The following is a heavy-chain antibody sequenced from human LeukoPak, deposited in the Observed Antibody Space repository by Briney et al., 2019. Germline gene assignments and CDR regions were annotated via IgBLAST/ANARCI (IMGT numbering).Heavy chain of an antibody. Sequence: GGSLRLSCAASGFTFSSYVMHWVRQAPGKGLEWVAIISYDGSNEYYADSVKGRFTISRDNSKNTLYLQMNSLRAEDTAVYYCARTSAAAMVKAENWYFDLWGRGTLVTVSS. CDR1: GFTFSSYV. V-gene: IGHV3-30*04. CDR2: ISYDGSNE. D-gene: IGHD5-18*01. J-gene: IGHJ2*01. CDR3: ARTSAAAMVKAENWYFDL.